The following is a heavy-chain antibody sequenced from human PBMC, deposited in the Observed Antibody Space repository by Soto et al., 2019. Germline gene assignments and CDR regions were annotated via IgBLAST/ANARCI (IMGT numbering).Heavy chain of an antibody. D-gene: IGHD2-2*01. CDR3: AKVPRVPAAAAGLSYYYYMDV. CDR1: GFTFSSYA. J-gene: IGHJ6*03. Sequence: VQLLESGGGLVQPGGSLRLSCAASGFTFSSYAMSWVRQAPGKGLEWVSAISGSGGSTYYADSVKGRFTISRDNSKNTLYLQMNSLRAEDTAVYYCAKVPRVPAAAAGLSYYYYMDVWGKGTTVTVSS. CDR2: ISGSGGST. V-gene: IGHV3-23*01.